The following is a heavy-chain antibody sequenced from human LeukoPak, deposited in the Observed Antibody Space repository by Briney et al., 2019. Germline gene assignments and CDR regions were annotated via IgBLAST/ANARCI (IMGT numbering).Heavy chain of an antibody. CDR3: ARDNLLSPNSGRRFDY. CDR2: ISAYNGNT. CDR1: GYTFTSYG. Sequence: ASVKVSCKASGYTFTSYGISWVRQAPGQGLEWMGWISAYNGNTNYAQKLQGRVPMTTDTSTSTAYMELRSLRSDDTAVYYCARDNLLSPNSGRRFDYWGQGTLVTVSS. J-gene: IGHJ4*02. V-gene: IGHV1-18*01. D-gene: IGHD1-26*01.